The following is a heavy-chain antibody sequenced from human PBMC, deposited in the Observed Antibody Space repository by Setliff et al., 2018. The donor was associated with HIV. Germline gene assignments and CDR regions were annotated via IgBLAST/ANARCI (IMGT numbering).Heavy chain of an antibody. CDR2: INPNSGAT. CDR1: GYTFSGYY. V-gene: IGHV1-2*02. CDR3: ALASIVSTARWNH. J-gene: IGHJ5*02. D-gene: IGHD1-26*01. Sequence: ASVKVSCKASGYTFSGYYLHWVRRAPGQGLEWMGWINPNSGATNYAQNFQGRVTMTRDTSINTAYMDLSSLTSDDTAVYYCALASIVSTARWNHWGRGTLVTVSS.